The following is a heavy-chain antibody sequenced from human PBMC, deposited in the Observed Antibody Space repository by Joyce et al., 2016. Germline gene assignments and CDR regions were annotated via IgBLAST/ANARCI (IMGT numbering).Heavy chain of an antibody. J-gene: IGHJ4*02. CDR3: ARVGSSWSFGY. V-gene: IGHV4-59*01. D-gene: IGHD6-13*01. CDR2: IFYTGST. CDR1: GDSIGTYY. Sequence: QVQLQESGPGLVKPSETLSLTCTVPGDSIGTYYWNWIRQPPGKGLEWIGYIFYTGSTNYNPSLKGRVTMSVDMSKNQFSLNLNSVTAADTAVYYCARVGSSWSFGYWGQGTLVTVSS.